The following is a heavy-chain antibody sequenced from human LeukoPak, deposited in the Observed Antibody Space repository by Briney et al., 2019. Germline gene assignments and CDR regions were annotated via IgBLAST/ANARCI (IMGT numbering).Heavy chain of an antibody. Sequence: KASETLSLTCTVSGYSISSGYYWGWIRQPPGKGLEWIGSIYHSGSTYYNPSLKSRVTISVDTSKNQFSLKLSSVTAADTAMYYCARDGDPGELLSWGQGTLVTVSS. CDR2: IYHSGST. V-gene: IGHV4-38-2*02. CDR3: ARDGDPGELLS. J-gene: IGHJ5*02. D-gene: IGHD3-10*01. CDR1: GYSISSGYY.